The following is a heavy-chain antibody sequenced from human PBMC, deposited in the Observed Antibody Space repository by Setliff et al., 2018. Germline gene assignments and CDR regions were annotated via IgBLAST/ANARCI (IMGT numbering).Heavy chain of an antibody. Sequence: GGSLRLSCAASGFTFHGSAMHWVRQAPGKGLEWVSGISWKSDSMGYVGSVKGRFTISRDNAKNSLYLQMNSLRAEDTALYYCTREVGAAAPHWGQGTLVTVSS. D-gene: IGHD6-13*01. CDR1: GFTFHGSA. V-gene: IGHV3-9*01. J-gene: IGHJ1*01. CDR2: ISWKSDSM. CDR3: TREVGAAAPH.